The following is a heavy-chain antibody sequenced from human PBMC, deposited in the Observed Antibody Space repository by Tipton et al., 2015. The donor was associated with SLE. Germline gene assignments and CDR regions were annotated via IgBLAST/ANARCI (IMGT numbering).Heavy chain of an antibody. V-gene: IGHV1-18*01. D-gene: IGHD4-17*01. CDR2: ISPYNGDT. CDR1: DYTFINYG. Sequence: QLVQSGAEVKKPGASVKVSCKASDYTFINYGISWVRQAPGQGLEWMGWISPYNGDTNYAPKAQGRVTMTTDTSTSTAYMELRSLKSDDTAVYYCARTTTETASIDAFDIWGQGTMLAVSS. J-gene: IGHJ3*02. CDR3: ARTTTETASIDAFDI.